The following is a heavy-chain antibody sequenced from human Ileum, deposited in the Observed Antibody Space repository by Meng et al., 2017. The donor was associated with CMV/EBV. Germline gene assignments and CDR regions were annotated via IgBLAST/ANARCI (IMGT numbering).Heavy chain of an antibody. J-gene: IGHJ4*02. D-gene: IGHD1-14*01. CDR3: AKDRAPDSGINFDR. CDR1: GFVFSQYS. V-gene: IGHV3-23*03. Sequence: GGSLRLSCSTSGFVFSQYSMNWVRQAPGKGLEWVSIVYPGGTRMYYAQSVKGRFTVSRDDSRNAVFLQMNSLRADVTAGYYCAKDRAPDSGINFDRWGQGTLVTVSS. CDR2: VYPGGTRM.